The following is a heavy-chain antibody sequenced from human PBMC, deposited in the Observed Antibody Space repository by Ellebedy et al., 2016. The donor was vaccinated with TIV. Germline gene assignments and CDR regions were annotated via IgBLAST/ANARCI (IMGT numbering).Heavy chain of an antibody. D-gene: IGHD3-10*01. CDR1: GFTFRSFA. Sequence: PGGSLRLSCAASGFTFRSFAMSWVRQAPGKGLEWVSGISGSGDTTYYADSVKGRFIISRDNSKNTLYVQMNSLRAEDTALYYCASQMGYGSGHFDYWGQGTLVTVSS. CDR2: ISGSGDTT. CDR3: ASQMGYGSGHFDY. J-gene: IGHJ4*02. V-gene: IGHV3-23*01.